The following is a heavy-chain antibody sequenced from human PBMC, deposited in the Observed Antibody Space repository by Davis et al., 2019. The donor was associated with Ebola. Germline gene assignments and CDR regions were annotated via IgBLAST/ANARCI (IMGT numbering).Heavy chain of an antibody. CDR3: ARGTYYYGSGSYYNGKFDY. V-gene: IGHV5-51*01. CDR2: IYPGDSDT. J-gene: IGHJ4*02. Sequence: GESLNTPCQCPGYSYPSYWLGWVRQMPGKGLEWMGIIYPGDSDTRYSPSFQGQVTISADKSISTAYLQWSSLKASDTAMYYCARGTYYYGSGSYYNGKFDYWGQGTLVTVSS. D-gene: IGHD3-10*01. CDR1: GYSYPSYW.